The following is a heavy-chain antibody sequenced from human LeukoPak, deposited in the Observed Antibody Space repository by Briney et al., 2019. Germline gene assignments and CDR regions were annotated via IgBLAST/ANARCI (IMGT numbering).Heavy chain of an antibody. Sequence: GGSLRLSCSASGFTVSSNYMSWVRQAPGKGLEWVSILYSAGSTYYSDSVRGRFTISRDSSKNTVCLQMNSLRAGDTAIYYCAKADGSYKTLIDYWGQGTLVTVSS. CDR1: GFTVSSNY. CDR2: LYSAGST. J-gene: IGHJ4*02. D-gene: IGHD3-10*01. V-gene: IGHV3-53*01. CDR3: AKADGSYKTLIDY.